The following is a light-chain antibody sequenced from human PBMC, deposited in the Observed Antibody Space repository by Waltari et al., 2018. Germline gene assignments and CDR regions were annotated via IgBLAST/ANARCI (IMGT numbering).Light chain of an antibody. CDR2: DVS. V-gene: IGLV2-14*03. CDR3: SSYTRGSTLV. Sequence: QSALTQPASVSGSPGQSIPIYCTGTTRYIGGYNYVSWYQQTPGKAPKLLIYDVSNQPSGISHRFFGSKSGNTASLTISGLRTEDEADYYCSSYTRGSTLVFGPGTRVTVL. J-gene: IGLJ1*01. CDR1: TRYIGGYNY.